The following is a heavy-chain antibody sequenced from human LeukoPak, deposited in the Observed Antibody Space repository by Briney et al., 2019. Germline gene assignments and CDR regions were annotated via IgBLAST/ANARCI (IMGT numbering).Heavy chain of an antibody. D-gene: IGHD3-22*01. CDR3: AKEADHHYDGRRWLPQYYFDC. V-gene: IGHV3-23*01. J-gene: IGHJ4*02. CDR1: GFTFMIYA. Sequence: GGCLRLSCAAAGFTFMIYATCAVRHAPGKGLGCVSLISGIGSGTSSALSVKVRFTISRDNSKNTLYLQLNSLRVDDTAVYYCAKEADHHYDGRRWLPQYYFDCWGPGTLVTVSS. CDR2: ISGIGSGT.